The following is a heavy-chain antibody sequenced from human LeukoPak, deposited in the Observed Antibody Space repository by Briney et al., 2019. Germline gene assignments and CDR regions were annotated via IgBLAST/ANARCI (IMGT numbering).Heavy chain of an antibody. CDR3: TTDSNWGFFD. CDR1: GFTFWNVW. V-gene: IGHV3-15*01. Sequence: GGSLRLSCAASGFTFWNVWMSWVRQAPGKGLEWVARSRRGTGGGTTDYNAPVKGRFTISRDDSKTTLYLQMNSLKDEDTAVYYCTTDSNWGFFDWGQGTLVTVSS. J-gene: IGHJ4*02. CDR2: SRRGTGGGTT. D-gene: IGHD7-27*01.